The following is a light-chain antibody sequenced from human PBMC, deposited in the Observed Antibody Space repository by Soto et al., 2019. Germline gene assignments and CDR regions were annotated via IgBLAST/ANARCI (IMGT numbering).Light chain of an antibody. CDR1: QSIRTD. V-gene: IGKV3D-15*01. Sequence: DIVMTQSPATQSVSPGERATLSCRASQSIRTDLAWYQQKSGQGPRLLIYDASTRATGIPARFSGSGSRTEFTLTISSLQSEDFAVYYCQQYNNWPLTFGGGTKVEIK. CDR2: DAS. CDR3: QQYNNWPLT. J-gene: IGKJ4*01.